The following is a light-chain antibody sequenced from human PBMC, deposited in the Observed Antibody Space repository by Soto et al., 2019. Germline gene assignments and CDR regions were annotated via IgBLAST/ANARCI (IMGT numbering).Light chain of an antibody. V-gene: IGLV1-44*01. CDR2: NVN. Sequence: QSVLTQPPSASGTPGQRVTISCTGSSSNIGSETVNWYQHLPGTAPRLIMYNVNQRPSGVPDRFSGSQAGTSAFLAISVLESEDEAEYYCSVWDGSLNGVMFCGGTEVTVL. J-gene: IGLJ3*02. CDR1: SSNIGSET. CDR3: SVWDGSLNGVM.